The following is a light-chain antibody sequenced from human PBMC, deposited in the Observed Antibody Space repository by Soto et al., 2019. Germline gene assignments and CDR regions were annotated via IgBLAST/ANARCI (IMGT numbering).Light chain of an antibody. CDR3: QQRSIWPLT. CDR2: DAS. J-gene: IGKJ4*01. CDR1: ENLRTF. V-gene: IGKV3-11*01. Sequence: EIVLTQSPATLSLSPGERTTLSCRATENLRTFLAWYQQKAGQAPRLLIYDASNRATGIPDRVSGSGSGTDFTRTISTLEPEDSAVYDCQQRSIWPLTFGGGTKVDIK.